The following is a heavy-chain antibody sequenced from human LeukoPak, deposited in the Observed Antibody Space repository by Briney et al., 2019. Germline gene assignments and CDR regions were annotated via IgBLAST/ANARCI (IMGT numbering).Heavy chain of an antibody. CDR2: IWYDGSNK. CDR3: ARGSFGITMIVVAPDY. V-gene: IGHV3-33*01. CDR1: GFTFSSYG. D-gene: IGHD3-22*01. J-gene: IGHJ4*02. Sequence: PGGSLRLSCAASGFTFSSYGMHWVRQAPGKGLEWVAVIWYDGSNKYYADSVKGRFTISRDNSKNTLYLQMSSLRAEDTAVYYCARGSFGITMIVVAPDYWGQGTPVTVSS.